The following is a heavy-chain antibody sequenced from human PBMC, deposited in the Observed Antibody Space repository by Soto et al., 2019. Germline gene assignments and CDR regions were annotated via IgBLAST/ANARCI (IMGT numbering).Heavy chain of an antibody. D-gene: IGHD3-16*02. V-gene: IGHV3-49*03. CDR1: GFTFGDYA. CDR3: TGDVHVYIGGSYREHFAS. CDR2: IRSKAYGGTT. J-gene: IGHJ4*02. Sequence: EVQLVEAGGGLVQPGRSLRLSCTASGFTFGDYAMSWFRQAPGKGLEWVGFIRSKAYGGTTEYAASVKGRFTISRDDSKNIANRQIKSLKTGNTAVYYGTGDVHVYIGGSYREHFASWGQGTLVTVPS.